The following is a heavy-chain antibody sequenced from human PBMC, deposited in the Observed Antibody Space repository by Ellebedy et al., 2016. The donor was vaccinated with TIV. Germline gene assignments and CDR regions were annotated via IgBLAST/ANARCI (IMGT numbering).Heavy chain of an antibody. Sequence: SETLSLTXTVSGGSISSGDYYWSWIRQPPGKGLEWIGYIHYSGSTYYNPSLKSRLTISVDTSKNQFSLKLSSVTAADTAVYYCARAYCSGATCYSVADYWGQGTLVTVSS. V-gene: IGHV4-30-4*01. CDR1: GGSISSGDYY. CDR3: ARAYCSGATCYSVADY. CDR2: IHYSGST. D-gene: IGHD2-15*01. J-gene: IGHJ4*02.